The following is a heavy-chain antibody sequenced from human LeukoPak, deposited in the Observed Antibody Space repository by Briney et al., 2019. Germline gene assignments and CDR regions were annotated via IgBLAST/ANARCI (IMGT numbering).Heavy chain of an antibody. CDR3: AKRPRVYYYDSSGYPPARDTDY. V-gene: IGHV3-23*01. D-gene: IGHD3-22*01. CDR2: ISGSGGST. Sequence: GGSLRLSCAASGFTFSSYAMSWVRQAPGKGLEWVSAISGSGGSTHYADSVKGRFTISRDNSKNTLYLQMNSLRAEDTAVYYCAKRPRVYYYDSSGYPPARDTDYWGQGTLVTVSS. CDR1: GFTFSSYA. J-gene: IGHJ4*02.